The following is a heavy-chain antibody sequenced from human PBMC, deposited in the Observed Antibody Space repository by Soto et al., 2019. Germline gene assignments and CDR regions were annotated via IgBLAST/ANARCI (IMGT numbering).Heavy chain of an antibody. Sequence: QVQLQESGPGLVKPSETLSLTCTVSGDSVSSGSYYWMWIRQPPGKGLEWIGYFSNSGSTNYNSSLQTRVNISVDKSKNPLSPKLTSVIAADTAVYYCGRAYFFGSGRGRSMDVWGQGTTVTVSS. CDR2: FSNSGST. CDR3: GRAYFFGSGRGRSMDV. V-gene: IGHV4-61*01. J-gene: IGHJ6*02. CDR1: GDSVSSGSYY. D-gene: IGHD3-10*01.